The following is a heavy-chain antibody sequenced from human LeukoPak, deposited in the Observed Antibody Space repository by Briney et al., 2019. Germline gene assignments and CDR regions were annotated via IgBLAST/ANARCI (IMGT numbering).Heavy chain of an antibody. CDR3: AKDRFCGGDCYSGWFDP. D-gene: IGHD2-21*02. CDR2: ISGSGGST. CDR1: GFTFSSYA. Sequence: GGSLRLSCAASGFTFSSYAMSWVRQAPGKGLEWVSTISGSGGSTYYADSVKGRFTISRDNSKNTLYLQMNSLRVEDTAVYYCAKDRFCGGDCYSGWFDPWGQGTLVSVSS. V-gene: IGHV3-23*01. J-gene: IGHJ5*02.